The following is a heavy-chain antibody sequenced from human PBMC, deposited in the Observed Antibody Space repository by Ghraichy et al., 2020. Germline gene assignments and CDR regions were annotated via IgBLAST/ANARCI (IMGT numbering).Heavy chain of an antibody. CDR2: IIPFLDSA. CDR1: GGTFSSYT. D-gene: IGHD2-15*01. CDR3: ATKMGSCSGNGCLPYGGTDV. V-gene: IGHV1-69*13. J-gene: IGHJ6*02. Sequence: SVKVSCKASGGTFSSYTFSWVRQAPGQGFEWMGGIIPFLDSANYAQKFQGRVTITADESTSTVYMYLSSLRSEDTAVYYCATKMGSCSGNGCLPYGGTDVWGQGTTVTVSS.